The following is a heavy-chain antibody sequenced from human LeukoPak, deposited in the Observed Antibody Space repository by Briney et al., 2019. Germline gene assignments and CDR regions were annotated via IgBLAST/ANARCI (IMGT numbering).Heavy chain of an antibody. CDR3: ARDSAAGGQLWLTY. Sequence: GGSLRLSCAASEFTFSSYAMHWVRQAPGKGLEWVAVIWYDGSDKYYADSVKGRFTISRDDSRNTLHLQMNSLRAEDTAVYYCARDSAAGGQLWLTYWGQGTLVTVSS. CDR1: EFTFSSYA. J-gene: IGHJ4*02. CDR2: IWYDGSDK. V-gene: IGHV3-33*01. D-gene: IGHD5-18*01.